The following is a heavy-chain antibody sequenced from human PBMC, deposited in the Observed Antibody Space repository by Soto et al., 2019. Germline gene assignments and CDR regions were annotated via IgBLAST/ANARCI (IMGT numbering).Heavy chain of an antibody. CDR3: AKTTNSGYDVLRLYYYYGMDV. D-gene: IGHD5-12*01. J-gene: IGHJ6*02. V-gene: IGHV6-1*01. CDR2: TYYRSKWFN. CDR1: GDSVSNNSAA. Sequence: SQTLSLTCAISGDSVSNNSAAWNWIRQSPSRGLEWLGRTYYRSKWFNNYALSVKGRITINPDTSKNQFSLQLNSVTPEDTAVYYCAKTTNSGYDVLRLYYYYGMDVWGQGTTVTVSS.